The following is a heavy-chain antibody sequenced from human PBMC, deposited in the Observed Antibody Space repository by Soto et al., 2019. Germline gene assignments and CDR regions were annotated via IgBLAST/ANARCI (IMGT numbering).Heavy chain of an antibody. Sequence: RSLRLSSVAFGCTCSIYRMNWVRQAPGKGLEWVSYISSSSSTIYYADSVKGRFTISRDNAKNSLYLQMNSLRDEDTAVYYCARDVSSGSHYGMDVWGQGTTVTVSS. CDR2: ISSSSSTI. D-gene: IGHD3-22*01. V-gene: IGHV3-48*02. CDR1: GCTCSIYR. CDR3: ARDVSSGSHYGMDV. J-gene: IGHJ6*02.